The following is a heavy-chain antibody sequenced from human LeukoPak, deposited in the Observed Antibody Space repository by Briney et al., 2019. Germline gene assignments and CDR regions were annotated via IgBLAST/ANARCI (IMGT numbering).Heavy chain of an antibody. Sequence: PSQTLSLTCTVSGGSISSGSYYWSWIRQPAGKGLEWIGRIYTSGSTNYNPSLKSRVTISVDTSKNQFSLKLSSVTAADTAVYYCARFVVVIGEDFFDYWGQGTLVTVSS. V-gene: IGHV4-61*02. J-gene: IGHJ4*02. CDR3: ARFVVVIGEDFFDY. D-gene: IGHD2-21*01. CDR2: IYTSGST. CDR1: GGSISSGSYY.